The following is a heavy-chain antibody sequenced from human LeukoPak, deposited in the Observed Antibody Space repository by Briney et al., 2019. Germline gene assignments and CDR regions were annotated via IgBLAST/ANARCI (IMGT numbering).Heavy chain of an antibody. J-gene: IGHJ1*01. CDR1: GYTFTGYY. Sequence: GASVKVSCKASGYTFTGYYMHWVRQAPGQGLEWMGWIDPNSGGTNYAQKFQGRVTMTRDTSISTAYMELSRLRSDDTAVYYCARDYYDSSGYQQEYFQHWGQGTLVTVSS. CDR3: ARDYYDSSGYQQEYFQH. V-gene: IGHV1-2*02. D-gene: IGHD3-22*01. CDR2: IDPNSGGT.